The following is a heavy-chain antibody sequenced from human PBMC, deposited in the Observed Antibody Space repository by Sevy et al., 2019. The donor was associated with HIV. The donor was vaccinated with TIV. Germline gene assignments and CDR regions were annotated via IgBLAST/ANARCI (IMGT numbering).Heavy chain of an antibody. D-gene: IGHD3-10*01. Sequence: GGSLRLSCTASGFAFSTYGMHWVRQAPGKGLEWVAIIWYEGINKDYAEPVKGQFTISRDNSKNTLYLQMNSLRVDDTAEYYGARERRSSGIDYWGQGTLVTVSS. J-gene: IGHJ4*01. CDR1: GFAFSTYG. CDR3: ARERRSSGIDY. V-gene: IGHV3-33*01. CDR2: IWYEGINK.